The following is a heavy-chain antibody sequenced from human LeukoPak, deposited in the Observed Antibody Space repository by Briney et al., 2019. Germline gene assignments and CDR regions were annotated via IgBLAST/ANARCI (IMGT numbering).Heavy chain of an antibody. Sequence: GGSLRLSCAASGFTFSSYGMHWVRQAPGKGLEWVAVISYDGSNKYYADSVKGRFTISRDNSKNTLYLQMNSLRAEDTAGYYCAKDRYGWPSYYFDYWGQGTLVTVSS. V-gene: IGHV3-30*18. D-gene: IGHD3-16*02. CDR1: GFTFSSYG. J-gene: IGHJ4*02. CDR2: ISYDGSNK. CDR3: AKDRYGWPSYYFDY.